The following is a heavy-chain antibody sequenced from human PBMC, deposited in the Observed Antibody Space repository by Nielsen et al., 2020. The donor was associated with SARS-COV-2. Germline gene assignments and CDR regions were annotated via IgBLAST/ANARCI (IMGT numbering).Heavy chain of an antibody. D-gene: IGHD4-11*01. Sequence: GESLKISCAASGFTFSSHTINWVRQAPGKGLEWVSSITSSSRYVFYADSVKGRFTISRDNAKNSLYLQMNSLRADDTAVYYCARGSQGQQLNYYMDVWGKGTTVTVSS. J-gene: IGHJ6*03. CDR1: GFTFSSHT. V-gene: IGHV3-21*04. CDR2: ITSSSRYV. CDR3: ARGSQGQQLNYYMDV.